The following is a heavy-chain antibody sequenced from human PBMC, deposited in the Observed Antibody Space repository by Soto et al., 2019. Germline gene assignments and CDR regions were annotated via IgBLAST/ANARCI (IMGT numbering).Heavy chain of an antibody. CDR3: ARGLYYDFWSGQTQYYYYYGMDV. CDR2: INHSGST. V-gene: IGHV4-34*01. D-gene: IGHD3-3*01. CDR1: GGSFSGYY. Sequence: QVQLQQWGAGLLKPSETLSLTCAVYGGSFSGYYWSWIRQPPGKGLEWIGEINHSGSTNYNPSLKSRVTISVDTSKNQFSLKLSSVTAADTAVYYCARGLYYDFWSGQTQYYYYYGMDVWGQGTTVTVSS. J-gene: IGHJ6*02.